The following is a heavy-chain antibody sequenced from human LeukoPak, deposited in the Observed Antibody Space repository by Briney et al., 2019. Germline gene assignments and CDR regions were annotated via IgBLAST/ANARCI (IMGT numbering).Heavy chain of an antibody. CDR3: AKGAGIQLWPSFDY. J-gene: IGHJ4*02. Sequence: GGSLRLSCTASGFTFSSHAMNWVRQAPGKGLEWVSTISTSGGSTYYADSVKGRFTISRDNSKNTLYLQVNSLRAEDTAIYYCAKGAGIQLWPSFDYWGQGTLVTVSS. CDR1: GFTFSSHA. CDR2: ISTSGGST. V-gene: IGHV3-23*01. D-gene: IGHD5-18*01.